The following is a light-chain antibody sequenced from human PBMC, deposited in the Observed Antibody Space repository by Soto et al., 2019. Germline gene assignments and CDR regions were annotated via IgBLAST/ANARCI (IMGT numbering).Light chain of an antibody. CDR2: GAS. CDR3: VQDNIWLS. CDR1: QSVSSR. V-gene: IGKV3-15*01. J-gene: IGKJ4*01. Sequence: EARATLPCRASQSVSSRVAWYQQKPGQAPRLLIDGASTRATGIPASFSGSGSGTEFTLTIIILPSEDIAVYNSVQDNIWLSFG.